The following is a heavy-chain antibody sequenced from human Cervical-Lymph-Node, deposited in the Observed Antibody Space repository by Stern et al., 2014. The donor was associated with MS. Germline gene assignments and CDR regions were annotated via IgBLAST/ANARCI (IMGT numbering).Heavy chain of an antibody. CDR3: ARQKGY. V-gene: IGHV5-51*01. Sequence: EVQLVESGAELRKPGESLKISCKASGYTFSNAWIGWVRQMPGEGLEWMGIIYPADSQTRYSPSFQGQVTISADKSVSTAYLQWTSLKASDTAMYYCARQKGYWGQGTLVSVSS. CDR2: IYPADSQT. J-gene: IGHJ4*02. CDR1: GYTFSNAW.